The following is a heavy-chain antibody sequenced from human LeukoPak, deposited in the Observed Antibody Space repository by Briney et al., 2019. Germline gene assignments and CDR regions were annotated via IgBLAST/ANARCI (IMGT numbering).Heavy chain of an antibody. V-gene: IGHV1-2*02. CDR2: SNPNSSDT. D-gene: IGHD3-10*01. Sequence: ASVKVSCKASGYTFTDHYMHWVRQAPGQGLEWMGWSNPNSSDTQYAQKFQGRVTMTTDTSMTTAYMELRSLRSDDTAVYYCARRHFGSGTYVDYWGQGTLVTVSS. J-gene: IGHJ4*02. CDR3: ARRHFGSGTYVDY. CDR1: GYTFTDHY.